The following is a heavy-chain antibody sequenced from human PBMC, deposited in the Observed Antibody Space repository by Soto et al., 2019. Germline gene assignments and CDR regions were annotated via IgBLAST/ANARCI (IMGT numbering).Heavy chain of an antibody. CDR2: ISYDGSNK. J-gene: IGHJ3*02. V-gene: IGHV3-30*18. Sequence: QVQLVESGGGVVQPGRSLRLSCAASGFTFSSYGMHWVRQAPGKGLEWVAVISYDGSNKYYADSVKGRFTISRDNSKNTLYLQMNSLRAEDTAVYYCAKFPYYYDNSGSCTDAFDIWGQGTMVTVSS. D-gene: IGHD3-22*01. CDR3: AKFPYYYDNSGSCTDAFDI. CDR1: GFTFSSYG.